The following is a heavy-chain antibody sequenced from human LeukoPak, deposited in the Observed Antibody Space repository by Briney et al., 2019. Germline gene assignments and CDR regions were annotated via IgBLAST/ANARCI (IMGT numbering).Heavy chain of an antibody. Sequence: GGSLRLSCAASGFTFSSYAMHWVRQAPGKGLEYVSAISSNGGSTYYANSVKGRFTISRDNSKNTLYLQMGSLRAEDTAVYYCARSSSWYSYFDYWGQGTLVTVSS. D-gene: IGHD6-13*01. CDR2: ISSNGGST. CDR3: ARSSSWYSYFDY. CDR1: GFTFSSYA. V-gene: IGHV3-64*01. J-gene: IGHJ4*02.